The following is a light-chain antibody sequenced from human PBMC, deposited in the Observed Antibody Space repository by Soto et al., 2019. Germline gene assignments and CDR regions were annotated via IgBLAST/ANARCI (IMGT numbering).Light chain of an antibody. CDR1: RSVDRD. V-gene: IGKV3-15*01. CDR3: HQYNQWPRT. Sequence: EVVLTQSPATLSLSLGEVATLSCRASRSVDRDLAWYRQRPGQPPSLLIHGASTRATGVPARFSGSGSETEFALVITSLQSEDFAVYFCHQYNQWPRTFGQGTKVDIK. J-gene: IGKJ1*01. CDR2: GAS.